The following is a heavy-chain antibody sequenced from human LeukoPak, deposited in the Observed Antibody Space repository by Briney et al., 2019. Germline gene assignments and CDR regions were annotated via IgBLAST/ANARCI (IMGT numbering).Heavy chain of an antibody. Sequence: WASVKVSCKASGYTFTGYYMHWVRQAPGQGLEWMGWINPNSGGTNYAHKFQGRVTKNRDTSISTAYMEQSRLRYDDTGVYYCATSTVTTDHDYWGQGTLVTVSS. CDR2: INPNSGGT. J-gene: IGHJ4*02. V-gene: IGHV1-2*02. D-gene: IGHD4-17*01. CDR1: GYTFTGYY. CDR3: ATSTVTTDHDY.